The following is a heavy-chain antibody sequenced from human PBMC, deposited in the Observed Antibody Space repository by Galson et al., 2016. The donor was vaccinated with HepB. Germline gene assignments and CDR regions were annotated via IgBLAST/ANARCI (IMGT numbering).Heavy chain of an antibody. V-gene: IGHV4-4*02. Sequence: LSLTCVVSGGSISSTNWWNWVRQPPGKGLEWIGEIYHSGTTNYNPSLQSRVTLSVDKSNKQCSLKLPSVTAADTAVYYCARDQAGEILRRPLGYWGQGTLVTVSS. CDR3: ARDQAGEILRRPLGY. CDR2: IYHSGTT. CDR1: GGSISSTNW. D-gene: IGHD4-17*01. J-gene: IGHJ4*02.